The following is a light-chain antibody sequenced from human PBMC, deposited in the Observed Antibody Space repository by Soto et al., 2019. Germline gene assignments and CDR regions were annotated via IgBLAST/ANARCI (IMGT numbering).Light chain of an antibody. J-gene: IGKJ1*01. CDR2: AAS. V-gene: IGKV1-39*01. CDR3: QQCYTKPRQ. Sequence: DLPISDSPYSLSAYIGDSVTITSLASQTIIGYLNWYQQKPGKAPRLLINAASNLQSGVPSRFRGSGSETDFTLTITRLQPEDFATYYCQQCYTKPRQFAQGTKVDIK. CDR1: QTIIGY.